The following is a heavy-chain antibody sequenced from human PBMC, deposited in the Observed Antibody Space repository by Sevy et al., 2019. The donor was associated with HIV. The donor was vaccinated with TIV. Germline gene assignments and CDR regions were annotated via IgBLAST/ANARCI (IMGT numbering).Heavy chain of an antibody. D-gene: IGHD4-17*01. Sequence: GGSLRLSCAASGFTFSTYWMSWVRRAPGKGLEWVANIKQDGSEKYDVDSVKGRFTISRDNAKNSLYLQMNSLRAEDTAVYYCARAPEYGDYIYYFDNWGQRTLVTVSS. CDR2: IKQDGSEK. CDR1: GFTFSTYW. V-gene: IGHV3-7*01. CDR3: ARAPEYGDYIYYFDN. J-gene: IGHJ4*02.